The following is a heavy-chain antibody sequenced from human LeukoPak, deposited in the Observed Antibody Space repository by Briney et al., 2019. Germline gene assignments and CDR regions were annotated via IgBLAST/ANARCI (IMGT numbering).Heavy chain of an antibody. Sequence: VASVKVSCKASGYSFTGYYIHWVRQDPGQGLEWMGWINPNTGGTNYAQKFQGRVTMTKDTSISTAYMELSSLRSDDTAVYYCARGGWGLVQLRCEYWGQGTLVTVSS. D-gene: IGHD1-1*01. CDR3: ARGGWGLVQLRCEY. V-gene: IGHV1-2*02. CDR2: INPNTGGT. CDR1: GYSFTGYY. J-gene: IGHJ4*02.